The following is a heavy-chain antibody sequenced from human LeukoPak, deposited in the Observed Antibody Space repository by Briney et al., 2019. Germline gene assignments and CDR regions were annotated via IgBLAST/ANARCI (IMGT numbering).Heavy chain of an antibody. CDR1: GFTFSSYS. Sequence: PGGSLRLSCAASGFTFSSYSVNWVRQAPGKGLEWVSSISSSSSYIYYADSVKGRFTISRDNAKSSLYLQMNSLRVEDTAIYYCVKVARYYYGSETYYFFEHWGQGTPVTASS. CDR3: VKVARYYYGSETYYFFEH. D-gene: IGHD3-10*01. V-gene: IGHV3-21*01. CDR2: ISSSSSYI. J-gene: IGHJ4*02.